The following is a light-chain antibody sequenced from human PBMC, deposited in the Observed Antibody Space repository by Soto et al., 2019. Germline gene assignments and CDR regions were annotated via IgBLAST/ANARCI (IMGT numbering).Light chain of an antibody. CDR1: TSDVGTYKY. Sequence: QSVLTQPASVSGSPGQSITISCTGTTSDVGTYKYVSWYQQHPGKAPKLIIYEVSNRPSGVSNRFSGSKSGNTASLPISWLQSEDEADYYCSSYTSRSTPVFGGGTKLTVL. V-gene: IGLV2-14*01. J-gene: IGLJ2*01. CDR2: EVS. CDR3: SSYTSRSTPV.